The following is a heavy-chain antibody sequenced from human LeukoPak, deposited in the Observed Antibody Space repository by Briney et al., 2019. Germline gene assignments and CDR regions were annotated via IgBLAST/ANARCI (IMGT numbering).Heavy chain of an antibody. J-gene: IGHJ5*02. V-gene: IGHV3-48*01. D-gene: IGHD3-10*01. CDR2: ISTSSSTI. Sequence: PGGSLRLSCAPSGFTFSTYSMNWVRQAPGKGLEWVSYISTSSSTIYYADSVKGRFTISRDNAKSSLYLQMNSLRAEDTAVYYCARVGGESPRWFDPWGQGTLVIVSS. CDR3: ARVGGESPRWFDP. CDR1: GFTFSTYS.